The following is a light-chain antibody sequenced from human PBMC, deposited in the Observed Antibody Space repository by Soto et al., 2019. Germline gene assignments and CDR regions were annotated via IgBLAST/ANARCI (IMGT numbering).Light chain of an antibody. V-gene: IGKV3-20*01. Sequence: EIVLTQSPGTLSLSPGERATLSCSASQSVTSTFLAWYQQRPGQAPSLLIYDASSRATGIPDRFRGSGSGTDFTLTISRLEPEDSAVYYCQQYGSSPRTFGQGTKVEIK. CDR1: QSVTSTF. CDR3: QQYGSSPRT. CDR2: DAS. J-gene: IGKJ1*01.